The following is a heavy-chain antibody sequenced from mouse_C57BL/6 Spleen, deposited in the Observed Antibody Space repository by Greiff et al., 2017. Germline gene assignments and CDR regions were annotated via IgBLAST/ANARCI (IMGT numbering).Heavy chain of an antibody. Sequence: EVMLVESGGGLVKPGGSLKLSCAASGFTFSSYAMSWVRQTPVKRLEWVATISDGGSYTYYPDNVKGRFTISRDNAKNNLDLQMSHLKSEDTAMYYCARDRGAMDYWGQGTSVTVSS. CDR2: ISDGGSYT. CDR3: ARDRGAMDY. D-gene: IGHD3-3*01. CDR1: GFTFSSYA. V-gene: IGHV5-4*01. J-gene: IGHJ4*01.